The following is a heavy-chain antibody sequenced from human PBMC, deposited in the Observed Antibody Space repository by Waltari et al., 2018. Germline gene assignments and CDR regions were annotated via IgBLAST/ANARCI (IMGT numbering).Heavy chain of an antibody. J-gene: IGHJ4*02. CDR3: ARDLRGSYSIDY. CDR1: GFTFSRHG. D-gene: IGHD1-26*01. CDR2: MSDDGNKK. V-gene: IGHV3-30-3*01. Sequence: VQVVESGGGVVQPGRSLRLSCAAAGFTFSRHGFHWVRQAPGKGLEWVVNMSDDGNKKYYADSVKGRFTISRDNSKNTLFLQMNSLSAEDTAVYYCARDLRGSYSIDYWGQGTLVTVSS.